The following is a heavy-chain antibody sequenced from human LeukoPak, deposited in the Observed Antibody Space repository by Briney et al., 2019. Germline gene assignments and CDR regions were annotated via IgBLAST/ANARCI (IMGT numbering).Heavy chain of an antibody. D-gene: IGHD1-26*01. CDR3: ARGRIVGATGTNDY. CDR1: GYTFASYA. CDR2: INTNTGNP. Sequence: ASVKVSCKASGYTFASYAMNWVRQAPGQGLEWMGWINTNTGNPTYAQGFTGRFAFSLDTSVSTAYLQIGSLKAEDTAVYYCARGRIVGATGTNDYWGQGTLVTVSS. J-gene: IGHJ4*02. V-gene: IGHV7-4-1*01.